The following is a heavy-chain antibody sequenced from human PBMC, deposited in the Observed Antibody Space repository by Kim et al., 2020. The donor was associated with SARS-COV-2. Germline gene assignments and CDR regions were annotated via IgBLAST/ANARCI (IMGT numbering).Heavy chain of an antibody. V-gene: IGHV5-51*01. J-gene: IGHJ6*02. CDR1: GYSFTSYW. CDR2: IYPGDSDT. D-gene: IGHD6-19*01. Sequence: GESLKISCQGSGYSFTSYWIGWVRQMPGKGLEWMGIIYPGDSDTRYSPSFQGQVTISADKSISTAYLQWSSLKASDTAMYYCARQYSSGWYLPGYYYYGMDVWGQGTTVTVSS. CDR3: ARQYSSGWYLPGYYYYGMDV.